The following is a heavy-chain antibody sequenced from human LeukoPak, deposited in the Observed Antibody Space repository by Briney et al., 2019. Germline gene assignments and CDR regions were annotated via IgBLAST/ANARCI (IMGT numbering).Heavy chain of an antibody. CDR3: ATVYLGATRGAFDY. CDR2: IRYDGSNK. CDR1: GFTFSSYG. Sequence: PGGSLRLSWAASGFTFSSYGMHWVRQASGKGLEWGAFIRYDGSNKYYADSVKGRFTISRDNSKNTLYLQMNSLRAEDTAVYYCATVYLGATRGAFDYWGQGTLVTVSS. V-gene: IGHV3-30*02. J-gene: IGHJ4*02. D-gene: IGHD1-26*01.